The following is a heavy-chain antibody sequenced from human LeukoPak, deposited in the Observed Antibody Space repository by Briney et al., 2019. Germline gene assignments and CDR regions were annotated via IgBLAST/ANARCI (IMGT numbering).Heavy chain of an antibody. D-gene: IGHD3-22*01. J-gene: IGHJ4*02. CDR2: VSSSSSYI. CDR1: GFTFSSYS. Sequence: GGSLGLSCAASGFTFSSYSMNWVRQAPGKGLEWVSSVSSSSSYIYYADSVKGRFTISRDNAKNSLYLQMNSLRAEDTAVYCCARSTSYYDSSGYHQYTDYWGQGTLVTVSS. CDR3: ARSTSYYDSSGYHQYTDY. V-gene: IGHV3-21*01.